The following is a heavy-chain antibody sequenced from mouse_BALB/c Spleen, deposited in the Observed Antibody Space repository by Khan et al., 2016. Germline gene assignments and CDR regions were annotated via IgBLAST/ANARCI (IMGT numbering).Heavy chain of an antibody. J-gene: IGHJ1*01. CDR1: GFTFSDYY. CDR2: ISDGGAYT. CDR3: ARTYGNYGYFDV. Sequence: EVELVESGGGLVKPGGSLKLSCAASGFTFSDYYMYWVRQTPEKRLEWVATISDGGAYTYYPDSVKGRFTISRDNAKNNLYLQMSSLKSEDTAMYYCARTYGNYGYFDVWAAGTTVPVSS. V-gene: IGHV5-4*02. D-gene: IGHD1-1*02.